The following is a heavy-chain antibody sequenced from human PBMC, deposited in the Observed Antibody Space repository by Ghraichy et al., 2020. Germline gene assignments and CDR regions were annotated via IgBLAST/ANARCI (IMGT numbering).Heavy chain of an antibody. Sequence: GGSLRLSCAASGFTFSTYDMHWVRLAAGGGLEWVSGIGTTGDTYYPDSVKGRFTTSRDNAQDSLYLQMNRVTAGDTAMYYCASGTPYTLDIRGQGTMVTVAS. CDR1: GFTFSTYD. D-gene: IGHD3-16*01. V-gene: IGHV3-13*01. CDR2: IGTTGDT. J-gene: IGHJ3*02. CDR3: ASGTPYTLDI.